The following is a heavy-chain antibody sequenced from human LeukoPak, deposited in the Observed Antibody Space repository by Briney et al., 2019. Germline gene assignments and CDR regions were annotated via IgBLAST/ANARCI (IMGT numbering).Heavy chain of an antibody. J-gene: IGHJ4*02. Sequence: GGSLRLSCVASGFSFSYYNMNWVRQAPGKGLEWIAHIRAYSTATYYADSVKGRFTVSRDDANNALYLQMNSLRAEDTAVYYCARGYYPPEYWGPGTLVTVSS. CDR1: GFSFSYYN. CDR3: ARGYYPPEY. V-gene: IGHV3-48*01. CDR2: IRAYSTAT. D-gene: IGHD1-26*01.